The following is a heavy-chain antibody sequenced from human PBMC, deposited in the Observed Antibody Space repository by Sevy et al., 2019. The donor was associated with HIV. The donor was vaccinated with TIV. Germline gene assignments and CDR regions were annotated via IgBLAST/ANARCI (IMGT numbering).Heavy chain of an antibody. D-gene: IGHD3-22*01. CDR3: ARQMHYYDSAGYYHWDY. CDR2: IYYTGST. J-gene: IGHJ4*02. V-gene: IGHV4-39*01. Sequence: SETLSLTCTVSGGSISSSNYYWGWIRQPPGKGLEWIANIYYTGSTYYNPSLKSRGTIVADTSKNRFSLKLSSVTAADTAVYYCARQMHYYDSAGYYHWDYWGQGTLVTVSS. CDR1: GGSISSSNYY.